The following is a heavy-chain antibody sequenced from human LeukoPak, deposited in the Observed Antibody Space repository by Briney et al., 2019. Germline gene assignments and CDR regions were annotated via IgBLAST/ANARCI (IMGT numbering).Heavy chain of an antibody. CDR3: ARDRSVLRNWYFDL. J-gene: IGHJ2*01. D-gene: IGHD2-8*01. V-gene: IGHV1-69*13. CDR1: GGTFSSYA. Sequence: WASVKVSCKASGGTFSSYAISWVRQAPGQGLEWMGGIIPIFGTANYAQKFQGRVTITADESTSTACMELSSLRSEDTAVYYCARDRSVLRNWYFDLWGRGTLVTVSS. CDR2: IIPIFGTA.